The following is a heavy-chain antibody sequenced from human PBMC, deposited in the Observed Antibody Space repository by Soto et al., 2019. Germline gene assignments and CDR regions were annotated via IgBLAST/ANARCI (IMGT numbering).Heavy chain of an antibody. CDR2: IKQDGSKA. V-gene: IGHV3-7*01. J-gene: IGHJ4*02. D-gene: IGHD2-15*01. CDR1: GFAFWGDW. CDR3: ARDFYGGFSYGPGDS. Sequence: GWSLRLSCVASGFAFWGDWMSLVRQAPGKGLAWGANIKQDGSKAQYLESVRGRFTISRDNSKSSVYLQMNSLRAEDTALYYCARDFYGGFSYGPGDSWGQGTLVTVSS.